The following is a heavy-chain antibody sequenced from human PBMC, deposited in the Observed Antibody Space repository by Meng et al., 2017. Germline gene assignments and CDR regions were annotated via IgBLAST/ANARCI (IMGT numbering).Heavy chain of an antibody. Sequence: EVVLVGFGGGLGSVGGSLSLSCAGFGVTVSSNYMSWVRQAPGKGLEWVSVIYSGGSTYYADSVKGRFTISRDNSKNTLYLQMNSLRAEDTAVYYCARESMYNWFDPWGQGTLVTVSS. D-gene: IGHD6-6*01. CDR3: ARESMYNWFDP. J-gene: IGHJ5*02. V-gene: IGHV3-66*02. CDR1: GVTVSSNY. CDR2: IYSGGST.